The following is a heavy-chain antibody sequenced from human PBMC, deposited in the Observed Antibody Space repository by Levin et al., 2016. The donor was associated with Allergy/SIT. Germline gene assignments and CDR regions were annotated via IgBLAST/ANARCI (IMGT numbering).Heavy chain of an antibody. V-gene: IGHV5-51*01. CDR2: IYPTDSDT. CDR3: AKHGYCTSTSCPGDH. Sequence: GESLKISCKASGYSFTSYWISWVRQMPGKGLEWMGIIYPTDSDTRYSPSFQGQVTISADKSITTAYLQWSSLKASDTAIYYCAKHGYCTSTSCPGDHWGQGTLVTVSS. D-gene: IGHD2-2*03. J-gene: IGHJ4*02. CDR1: GYSFTSYW.